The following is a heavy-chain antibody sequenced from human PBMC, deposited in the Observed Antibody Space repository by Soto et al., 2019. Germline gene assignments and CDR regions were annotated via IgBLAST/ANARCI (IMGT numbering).Heavy chain of an antibody. D-gene: IGHD3-16*01. V-gene: IGHV4-59*08. Sequence: SETLSLTCTVSGGSISSYYWSWIRQPPGKGLEWIGYIYYSGSTNYNPSLKSRVTISVDTSKNQFSLKLSSVTAADTAVDYCARLGGLQEIFDYWGQGTLVTVSS. CDR2: IYYSGST. J-gene: IGHJ4*02. CDR3: ARLGGLQEIFDY. CDR1: GGSISSYY.